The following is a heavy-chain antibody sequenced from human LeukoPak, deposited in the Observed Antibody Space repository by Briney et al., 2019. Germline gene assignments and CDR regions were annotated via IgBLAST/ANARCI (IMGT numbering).Heavy chain of an antibody. CDR1: GYTFTRYV. J-gene: IGHJ3*02. CDR2: INTNTGNP. V-gene: IGHV7-4-1*02. Sequence: GASVKVSCKASGYTFTRYVMNWVRQAPGQGLEWMGWINTNTGNPTYAQGLTGRFVFSLDTSVSTAYLQITGLKPEDTAVYYCARGGFDSRWASDIWGQGTMVTVSS. CDR3: ARGGFDSRWASDI. D-gene: IGHD3-9*01.